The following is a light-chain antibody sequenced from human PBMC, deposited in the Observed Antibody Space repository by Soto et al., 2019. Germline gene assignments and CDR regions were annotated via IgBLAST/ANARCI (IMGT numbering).Light chain of an antibody. V-gene: IGLV1-44*01. CDR1: SSNIGSNT. Sequence: QSVLTQPPSASGTPGQRVSISCSGSSSNIGSNTVNWYQQLPGTAPKLLIYFNNQRPSGVPDRFSGSKSGTAASLAISGLQSEDEADYYCAAWDDSLNVVFGGGTKVTVL. CDR3: AAWDDSLNVV. J-gene: IGLJ2*01. CDR2: FNN.